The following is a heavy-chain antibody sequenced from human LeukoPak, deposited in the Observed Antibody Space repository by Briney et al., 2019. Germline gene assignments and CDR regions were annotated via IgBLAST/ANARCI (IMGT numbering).Heavy chain of an antibody. D-gene: IGHD6-19*01. Sequence: SETLSLTCTVSGGSISSSSYYWGWIRQPPGKGLEWIGSIYYSGSTYYNPSLKSRVTISVDTSKNQFSLKPSSVTAADTAVYSCARNLGAVAGTRWFDPWGQGTLVTVSS. CDR2: IYYSGST. CDR3: ARNLGAVAGTRWFDP. V-gene: IGHV4-39*01. CDR1: GGSISSSSYY. J-gene: IGHJ5*02.